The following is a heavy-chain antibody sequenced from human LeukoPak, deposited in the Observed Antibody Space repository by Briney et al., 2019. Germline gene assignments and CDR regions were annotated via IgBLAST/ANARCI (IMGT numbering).Heavy chain of an antibody. V-gene: IGHV4-34*01. Sequence: PGGSLRLSCAASGFTFSSYWMNWARQAPGKGLEWIGEINHSGSTNYNPSLKSRVTISVDTSKNQSSLKLSSVTAADTAVYYCARAGNWFDPWGQGTLVTVSS. CDR2: INHSGST. D-gene: IGHD3-10*01. CDR1: GFTFSSYW. CDR3: ARAGNWFDP. J-gene: IGHJ5*02.